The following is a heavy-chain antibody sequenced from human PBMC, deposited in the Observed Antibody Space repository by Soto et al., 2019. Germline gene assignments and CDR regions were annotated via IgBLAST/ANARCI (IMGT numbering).Heavy chain of an antibody. J-gene: IGHJ5*02. D-gene: IGHD2-2*03. Sequence: QVQLVESGGGVVQPGRSLRLSCAASGFTFRSYAMHWVRQAPGKGLEWVATISYDENNRYYTDSVKGRFTISRDNYKNTVYLQVNSLRDEDTAVYYCARAMDIGMASKDNCFDPWGQGTLVTVSS. CDR2: ISYDENNR. V-gene: IGHV3-30-3*01. CDR1: GFTFRSYA. CDR3: ARAMDIGMASKDNCFDP.